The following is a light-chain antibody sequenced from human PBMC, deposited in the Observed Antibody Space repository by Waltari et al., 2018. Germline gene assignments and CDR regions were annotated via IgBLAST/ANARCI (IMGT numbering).Light chain of an antibody. J-gene: IGKJ1*01. CDR1: QSVSRF. CDR3: QHYVSLPAT. V-gene: IGKV3-20*01. Sequence: VLTQSPGPLSLSPGETATLSCRAGQSVSRFLAWYQQKTGQAPRLLIYGASNRASGIPDRFSGSGSGTDFSLTISRLEPEDFAVYYCQHYVSLPATFGQGTKVEIK. CDR2: GAS.